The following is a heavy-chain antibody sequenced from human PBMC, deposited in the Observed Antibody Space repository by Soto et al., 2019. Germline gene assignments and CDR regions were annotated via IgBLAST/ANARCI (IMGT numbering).Heavy chain of an antibody. CDR3: ASAGPSSYAARMAV. CDR1: GIPVSSNY. CDR2: LHSGGDT. V-gene: IGHV3-53*04. J-gene: IGHJ6*02. D-gene: IGHD2-2*01. Sequence: EVQLVESGGGLVQPGGSLRLSCAASGIPVSSNYMTWVRQAPGKGLEWVSVLHSGGDTYYANSVKGRFTISTHDSTNTLFLPMNSLTPEDPAVDYCASAGPSSYAARMAVWGQGTTVTVSS.